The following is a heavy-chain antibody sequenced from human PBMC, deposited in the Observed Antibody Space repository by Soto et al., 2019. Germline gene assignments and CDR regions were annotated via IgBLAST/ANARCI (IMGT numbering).Heavy chain of an antibody. J-gene: IGHJ4*02. CDR1: GFTFSSYA. CDR3: AKLSWDPNLTGNPIDY. Sequence: EVQLLESGGGLVQPGGSLRLSCAASGFTFSSYAMSWVRQAPGKGLEWVSAISGSGGSTYYADSVKGRFTISRDNSKNTLYLQMNSLRAEDTAVYYCAKLSWDPNLTGNPIDYWGQGTLVTVSS. D-gene: IGHD3-9*01. V-gene: IGHV3-23*01. CDR2: ISGSGGST.